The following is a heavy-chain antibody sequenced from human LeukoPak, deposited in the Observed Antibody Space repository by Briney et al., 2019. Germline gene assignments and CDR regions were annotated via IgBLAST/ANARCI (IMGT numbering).Heavy chain of an antibody. CDR3: ARYSSSRGYYYYYMDV. V-gene: IGHV4-34*01. Sequence: SETLSLTCAVYGGSFSGYYWSWIRQPPGKGLEWIGEINHSGSTNYNPSLKSRVTISVDTSKNQFSLKLSSVTAADTAVYYCARYSSSRGYYYYYMDVWGKGTMVTVSS. D-gene: IGHD6-6*01. J-gene: IGHJ6*03. CDR1: GGSFSGYY. CDR2: INHSGST.